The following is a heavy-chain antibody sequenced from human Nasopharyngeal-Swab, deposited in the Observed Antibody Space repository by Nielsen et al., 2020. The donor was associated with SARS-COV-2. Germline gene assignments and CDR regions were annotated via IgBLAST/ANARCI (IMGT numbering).Heavy chain of an antibody. Sequence: RQAPGKGLEWIGYIYHSGSTYYNPSLKSRVTISVDTSKNQFSLKLSSVTAADTAVYYCARGGGVPGGSLGRFAQPDAFDIWGQGTMVTVSS. CDR3: ARGGGVPGGSLGRFAQPDAFDI. V-gene: IGHV4-30-2*04. CDR2: IYHSGST. D-gene: IGHD2-15*01. J-gene: IGHJ3*02.